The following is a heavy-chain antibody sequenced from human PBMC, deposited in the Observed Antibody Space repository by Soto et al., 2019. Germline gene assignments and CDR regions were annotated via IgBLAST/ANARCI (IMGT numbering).Heavy chain of an antibody. V-gene: IGHV3-30*18. CDR2: ISYDGSNK. D-gene: IGHD1-26*01. CDR1: GFTFSSYG. J-gene: IGHJ6*02. CDR3: AKDFRPYLPYYYYYGMDV. Sequence: GGSLRLSCAASGFTFSSYGMHWVRQAPGKGLEWVAVISYDGSNKYYADSVKGRFTISRDNSKNTLYLQMNSLRAEDTAVYYCAKDFRPYLPYYYYYGMDVWGQGTTVTVSS.